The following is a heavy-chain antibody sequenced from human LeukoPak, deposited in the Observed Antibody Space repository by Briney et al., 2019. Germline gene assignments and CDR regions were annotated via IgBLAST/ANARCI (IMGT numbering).Heavy chain of an antibody. J-gene: IGHJ4*02. D-gene: IGHD2-2*01. CDR1: GFAFSSYG. CDR2: ISYDGSTE. V-gene: IGHV3-30*18. CDR3: AKETYSTSWQLDS. Sequence: GSLRLSCAASGFAFSSYGVHWVRQAPGEGLEWVAVISYDGSTEYYIDSVKGRFTISRDNSKNTLYLQMNSLRAEDTAVYYCAKETYSTSWQLDSWGQGTLVTVSS.